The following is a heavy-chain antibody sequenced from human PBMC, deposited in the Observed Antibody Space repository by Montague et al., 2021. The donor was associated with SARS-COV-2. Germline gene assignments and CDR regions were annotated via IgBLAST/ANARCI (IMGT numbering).Heavy chain of an antibody. CDR3: ARGGVYGGRIYYYFYGLDD. CDR2: VRQSGST. J-gene: IGHJ6*02. CDR1: GYSVNSGYY. Sequence: SETLSLTCSVSGYSVNSGYYWAWIRQPPGKGLEWIESVRQSGSTYFTPSLASRVSMSVDTSKNQFSLTLTSVTAAATALYYSARGGVYGGRIYYYFYGLDDWGQGTAVTVSS. D-gene: IGHD4/OR15-4a*01. V-gene: IGHV4-38-2*02.